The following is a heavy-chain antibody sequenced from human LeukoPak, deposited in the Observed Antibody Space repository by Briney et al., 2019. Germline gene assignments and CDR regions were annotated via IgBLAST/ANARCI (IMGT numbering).Heavy chain of an antibody. CDR3: ASADYDMAFDI. CDR1: GGSISSGGYY. Sequence: NPSETLSLTCTVSGGSISSGGYYWSWIRQHPGKGLEWIGYIYYSGSTDYNPSLESRFTMSVDTSKNQFSLKLSSVTAADTAVYYCASADYDMAFDIWGQGTMVTVSS. J-gene: IGHJ3*02. D-gene: IGHD3-9*01. V-gene: IGHV4-31*03. CDR2: IYYSGST.